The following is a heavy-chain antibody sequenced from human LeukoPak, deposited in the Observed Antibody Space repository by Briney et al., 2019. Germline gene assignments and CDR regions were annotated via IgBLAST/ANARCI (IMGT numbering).Heavy chain of an antibody. CDR3: ARHIQGANVCDY. J-gene: IGHJ4*02. CDR1: GGSISSSNPY. V-gene: IGHV4-39*01. D-gene: IGHD2-21*01. CDR2: LSHSGST. Sequence: SETLSLTCTVSGGSISSSNPYWGWIRHPPGKGLEWIGPLSHSGSTYYNPSLKSRFTISVDTSKSQFPLRLSSVTAADTALYYCARHIQGANVCDYWGQGTLVTVPS.